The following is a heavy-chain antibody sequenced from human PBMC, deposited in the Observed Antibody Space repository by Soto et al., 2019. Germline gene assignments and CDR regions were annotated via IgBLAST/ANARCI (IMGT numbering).Heavy chain of an antibody. D-gene: IGHD2-2*01. V-gene: IGHV1-69*13. CDR3: ARRLVPAAMPSYYYGMDV. CDR1: GGTFSSYA. Sequence: SVKVSCKASGGTFSSYAISWVRQAPGQGLEWMGGIIPIFGTANYAQKFQGRVTITADESTSTAYMELSSLRSEDTAVYYCARRLVPAAMPSYYYGMDVWGQGTTVTVSS. J-gene: IGHJ6*02. CDR2: IIPIFGTA.